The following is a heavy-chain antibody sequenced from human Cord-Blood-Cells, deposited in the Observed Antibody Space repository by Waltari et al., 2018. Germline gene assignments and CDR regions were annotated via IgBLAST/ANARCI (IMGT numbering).Heavy chain of an antibody. D-gene: IGHD3-10*01. CDR1: GFPFSSYW. J-gene: IGHJ5*02. CDR2: IKQDGSEK. CDR3: ASHYYGSGSYYNH. V-gene: IGHV3-7*01. Sequence: EVQLVESGGGLVQPGGSLRLSFAASGFPFSSYWMSWVRQAPGKGLEWVANIKQDGSEKYYVDSVKGRFTISRDNAKNSLYLQMNSLRAEDTAVYYCASHYYGSGSYYNHWGQGTLVTVSS.